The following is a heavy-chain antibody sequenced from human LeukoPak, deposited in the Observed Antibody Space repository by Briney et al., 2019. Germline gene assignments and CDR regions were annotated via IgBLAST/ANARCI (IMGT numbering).Heavy chain of an antibody. Sequence: GGSLRLSCAASGFTFSSYSMNWVRQAPGKGLEWVSSISRSSSYIYYADSVKGRFTISRDNAKNSLYLQMNSLRAEDTAVYYCASSRTYYDFWSGYYPRRDAFDIWGQGTMVTVSS. CDR3: ASSRTYYDFWSGYYPRRDAFDI. J-gene: IGHJ3*02. D-gene: IGHD3-3*01. CDR1: GFTFSSYS. V-gene: IGHV3-21*01. CDR2: ISRSSSYI.